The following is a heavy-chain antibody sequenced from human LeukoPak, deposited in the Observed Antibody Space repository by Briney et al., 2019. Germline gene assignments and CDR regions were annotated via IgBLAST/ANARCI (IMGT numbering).Heavy chain of an antibody. CDR1: GGTFSSYA. Sequence: GASVKVSCKASGGTFSSYAISWVRQAPGQGLEWMGGIIPIFGTANYAQKFQGRVTITADESTSTAYMELSSLRSEDTAVYYCARVKDDCGGDCYSMFDYWGQGTLVTVSS. D-gene: IGHD2-21*02. J-gene: IGHJ4*02. CDR3: ARVKDDCGGDCYSMFDY. CDR2: IIPIFGTA. V-gene: IGHV1-69*13.